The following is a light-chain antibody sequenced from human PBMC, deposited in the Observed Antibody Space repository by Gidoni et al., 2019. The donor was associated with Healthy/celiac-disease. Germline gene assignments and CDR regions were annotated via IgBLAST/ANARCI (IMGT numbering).Light chain of an antibody. CDR1: SSNIGSNT. J-gene: IGLJ2*01. Sequence: QSVLTQPPSASATPRQRVTIPCSGSSSNIGSNTVNWYQQLPGTAPKLLIYSNNQRPSGGPDRFSGSKSGTSAALAISGLQSEDEADYYCAAWDDSMNGREVFGGGTKLTVL. V-gene: IGLV1-44*01. CDR3: AAWDDSMNGREV. CDR2: SNN.